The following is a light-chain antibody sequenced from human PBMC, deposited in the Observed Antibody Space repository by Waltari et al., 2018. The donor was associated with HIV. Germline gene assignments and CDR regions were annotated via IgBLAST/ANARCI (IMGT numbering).Light chain of an antibody. Sequence: GKTVIISCTGSSGSVASNYVQWYQLRPGNAPRTVIYEDDKRPSGVPDRFSGSIDGSSNSASLIISGLKPEDEGDYYCQSYDNSNWVFGGGTKLTV. CDR2: EDD. CDR3: QSYDNSNWV. V-gene: IGLV6-57*02. CDR1: SGSVASNY. J-gene: IGLJ3*02.